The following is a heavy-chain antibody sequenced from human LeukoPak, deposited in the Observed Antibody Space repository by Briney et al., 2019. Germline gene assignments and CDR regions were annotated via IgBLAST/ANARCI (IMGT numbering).Heavy chain of an antibody. CDR2: IYYSGST. CDR3: ARVSGYDWESFYDY. D-gene: IGHD5-12*01. Sequence: PSETLSLTCTVSGGSISSYYWSWIRQPPGKGLEWIGYIYYSGSTNYNPSLKSRATISVGTSKNQFSLKLSSVTAADTAVYYCARVSGYDWESFYDYWGQGTLVTVSS. CDR1: GGSISSYY. J-gene: IGHJ4*02. V-gene: IGHV4-59*01.